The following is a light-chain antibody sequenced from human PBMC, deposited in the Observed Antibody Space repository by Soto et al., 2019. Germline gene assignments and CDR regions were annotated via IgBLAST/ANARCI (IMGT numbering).Light chain of an antibody. Sequence: EIVMTQSPATLSVSPGERATLSCRASQSVSSNLAWYQQKPGQAPRLLIYGASTRATGIPARFSGSGSGTEFALTISSLQSGDFAASYCQQYNNWPWTFGQGTKVEIK. CDR1: QSVSSN. CDR3: QQYNNWPWT. V-gene: IGKV3-15*01. CDR2: GAS. J-gene: IGKJ1*01.